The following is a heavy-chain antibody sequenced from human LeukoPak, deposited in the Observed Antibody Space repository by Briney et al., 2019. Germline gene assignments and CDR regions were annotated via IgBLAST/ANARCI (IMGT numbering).Heavy chain of an antibody. CDR1: GFTLSSYS. CDR2: ISSSSSYI. V-gene: IGHV3-21*01. CDR3: ARDLDLAFGGVIVPDY. D-gene: IGHD3-16*02. J-gene: IGHJ4*02. Sequence: PGGSLRLSCAASGFTLSSYSMNWVRQAPGKGLEWVSSISSSSSYIYYADSVKGRFTISRDNAKNSLYLQMNSLRAEDTAVYYCARDLDLAFGGVIVPDYWGQGTLVTVSS.